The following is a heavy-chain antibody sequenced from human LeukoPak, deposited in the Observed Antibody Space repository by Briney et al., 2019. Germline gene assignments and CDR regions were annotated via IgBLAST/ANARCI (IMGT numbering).Heavy chain of an antibody. D-gene: IGHD3-10*01. V-gene: IGHV4-34*01. J-gene: IGHJ4*02. Sequence: PSETLSLTCAVYGGSLSGYYWSWIRQPPGKGLEWIGEINHSGSTNYNPSLKSRVTISVDTSKNQFSLKLSSVTAADTAVYYCARGRGLWFGELPFDYWGQGTLVTVSS. CDR3: ARGRGLWFGELPFDY. CDR1: GGSLSGYY. CDR2: INHSGST.